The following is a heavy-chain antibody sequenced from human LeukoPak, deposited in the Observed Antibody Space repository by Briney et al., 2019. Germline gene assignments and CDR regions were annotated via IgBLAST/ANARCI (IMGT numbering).Heavy chain of an antibody. V-gene: IGHV4-59*01. CDR2: IYYSGST. Sequence: SETLSLTCTVSGGSISSYYWSWIRQPPGKGLEWIGYIYYSGSTNYNPSLKSRVTISVDTSKKQFSLKLSSVTAADTAVYYCAREGTMYGSGSFIFDYWGQGTLVTVSS. J-gene: IGHJ4*02. D-gene: IGHD3-10*01. CDR1: GGSISSYY. CDR3: AREGTMYGSGSFIFDY.